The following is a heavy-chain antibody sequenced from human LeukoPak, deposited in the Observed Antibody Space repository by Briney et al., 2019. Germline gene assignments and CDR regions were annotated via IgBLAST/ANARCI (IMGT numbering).Heavy chain of an antibody. CDR3: ARDPYSSSSAVGDY. CDR2: ISSSSSYI. Sequence: PGGSLRLSCAASGFTFSSYSMNWVRQAPGKGLEWVSSISSSSSYIYYAGSVKGRFTISRDNAKNSLYLQMNSLRAEDTAVYYCARDPYSSSSAVGDYWGQGTLVTVSS. V-gene: IGHV3-21*01. CDR1: GFTFSSYS. D-gene: IGHD6-6*01. J-gene: IGHJ4*02.